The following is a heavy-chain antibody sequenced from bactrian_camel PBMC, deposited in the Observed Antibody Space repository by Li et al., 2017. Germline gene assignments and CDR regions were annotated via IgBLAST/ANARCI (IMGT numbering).Heavy chain of an antibody. D-gene: IGHD2*01. J-gene: IGHJ4*01. CDR3: AGDAFGGSWSFSPNDYKT. CDR2: IGTAQGIT. Sequence: QVQLVESGGGSVQAGGSLRLSCVASAGSYIRDFMAWFRQAPGKAREGVATIGTAQGITRYSDSVKGRFTISQDKRRSTVYLQMDNLKPEDTAMYYCAGDAFGGSWSFSPNDYKTWGQGTQVTVS. CDR1: AGSYIRDF. V-gene: IGHV3S63*01.